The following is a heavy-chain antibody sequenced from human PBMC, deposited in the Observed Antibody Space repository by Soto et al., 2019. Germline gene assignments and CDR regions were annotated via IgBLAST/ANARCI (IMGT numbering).Heavy chain of an antibody. CDR3: ARIPSWFDP. CDR1: GFTFNDYY. CDR2: ISGTSSLI. J-gene: IGHJ5*02. Sequence: GGSLRLSCAASGFTFNDYYMTWIRQAPGKGLEWVSYISGTSSLIYYADSVKGRFTISRDNAKNSLYLQMSNLRAEDTAVYYCARIPSWFDPWGQGTLVTVSS. V-gene: IGHV3-11*01.